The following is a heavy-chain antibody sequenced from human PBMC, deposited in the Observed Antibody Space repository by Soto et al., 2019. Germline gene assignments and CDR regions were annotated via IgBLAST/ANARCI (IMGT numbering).Heavy chain of an antibody. CDR3: AREGLRRTTETNDAFDI. Sequence: PSETLSLTCAVSGGPITSGGYSWSWIRQPPGKGLEWIGYIYYSGSTNYNPSLKSRVTISVDTSKNQFSLKLSSVTAADTAVYYCAREGLRRTTETNDAFDIWGQGTMVTISS. CDR1: GGPITSGGYS. CDR2: IYYSGST. V-gene: IGHV4-61*08. J-gene: IGHJ3*02. D-gene: IGHD1-1*01.